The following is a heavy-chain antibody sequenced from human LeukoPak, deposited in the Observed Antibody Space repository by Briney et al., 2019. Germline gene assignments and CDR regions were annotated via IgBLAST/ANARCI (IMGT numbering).Heavy chain of an antibody. Sequence: ASVKVSCKASRGTFSSYAISWVRQAPGQGLEWMGGIIPIFGTANYAQKFQGRVTITADESTSTAYMELSSLRSEDTAVYYCASGGVVVPAAIGNWFDPWGQGTLVTVSS. CDR2: IIPIFGTA. CDR3: ASGGVVVPAAIGNWFDP. V-gene: IGHV1-69*13. J-gene: IGHJ5*02. D-gene: IGHD2-2*02. CDR1: RGTFSSYA.